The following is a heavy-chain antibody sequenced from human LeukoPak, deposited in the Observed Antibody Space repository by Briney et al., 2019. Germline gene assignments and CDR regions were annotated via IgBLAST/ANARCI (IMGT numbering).Heavy chain of an antibody. CDR2: ISAYNGNT. Sequence: ASVKVSCKASGYTFTIYVISCVRQAPGQGLEWMGWISAYNGNTNYAQKLQGRVTMTTDTSTSTAYMELRSLRSDDTAVYYCARGEYYDSSGYYWGESFDYWGQGTLVTVSS. CDR1: GYTFTIYV. V-gene: IGHV1-18*01. CDR3: ARGEYYDSSGYYWGESFDY. J-gene: IGHJ4*02. D-gene: IGHD3-22*01.